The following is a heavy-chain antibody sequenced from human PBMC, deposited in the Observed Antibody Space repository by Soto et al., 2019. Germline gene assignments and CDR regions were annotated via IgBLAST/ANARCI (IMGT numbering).Heavy chain of an antibody. J-gene: IGHJ4*01. Sequence: QVQLQESGPGLVKPSQTLSLTCTVSGGSISSGAYYWSWIRQHPGRGLEWIGYIYDSGSTYSNPSVESRVAIAVDKSRIQFSLKLSSVAAADTAVYNCAAVLHWGFDFCGHGTRVTVSS. CDR2: IYDSGST. CDR1: GGSISSGAYY. V-gene: IGHV4-31*03. CDR3: AAVLHWGFDF. D-gene: IGHD2-8*02.